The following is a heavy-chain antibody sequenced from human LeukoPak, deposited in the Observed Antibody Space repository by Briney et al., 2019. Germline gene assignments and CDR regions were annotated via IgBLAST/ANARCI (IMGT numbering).Heavy chain of an antibody. D-gene: IGHD4-17*01. CDR1: GFTFSTYW. Sequence: SGGSLRLSCAASGFTFSTYWMHWVRQAPGKGLVWVSRTDRDASSTTYADFVKGRFIISRDIAKNTLYLQMNSLRAEDTALYYCARGKNGDSLFDYWGQGALVTVSS. CDR2: TDRDASST. J-gene: IGHJ4*02. CDR3: ARGKNGDSLFDY. V-gene: IGHV3-74*01.